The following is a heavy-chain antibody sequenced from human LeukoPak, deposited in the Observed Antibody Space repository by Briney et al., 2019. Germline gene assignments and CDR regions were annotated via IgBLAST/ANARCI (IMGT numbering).Heavy chain of an antibody. J-gene: IGHJ4*02. Sequence: GGSLRLSCAVSGFTFRTYAMSWVRQAPGKGLEWVSVVSGSGGGTYYADSVKGRFTISRDNSKNTLYLQMNSLRAEDTAVYYCARLTNSGYYWLFDYWGQGTLVTVSS. V-gene: IGHV3-23*01. D-gene: IGHD3-22*01. CDR2: VSGSGGGT. CDR1: GFTFRTYA. CDR3: ARLTNSGYYWLFDY.